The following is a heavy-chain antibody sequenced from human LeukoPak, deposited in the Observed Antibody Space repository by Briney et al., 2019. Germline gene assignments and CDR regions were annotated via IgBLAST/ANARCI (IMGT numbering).Heavy chain of an antibody. Sequence: SVKVSCKASGGSFGNYGVSWVRQAPGQGLEWMGGIIPMLGTPNYAQKFQGRVTITADGSMTTVYMELSSLRSGDAAVYYCARAKPFEWVRIWFDPWGQGTLVTVSS. V-gene: IGHV1-69*13. D-gene: IGHD3-3*01. CDR1: GGSFGNYG. CDR3: ARAKPFEWVRIWFDP. J-gene: IGHJ5*02. CDR2: IIPMLGTP.